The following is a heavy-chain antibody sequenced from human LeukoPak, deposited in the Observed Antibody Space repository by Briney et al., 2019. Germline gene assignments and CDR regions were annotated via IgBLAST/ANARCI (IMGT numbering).Heavy chain of an antibody. CDR1: GFTFSSYA. CDR2: ISGSGGST. D-gene: IGHD2-2*02. Sequence: PGGSLRLSCAASGFTFSSYAMSWVRQAPGKGLEWVSAISGSGGSTYYADSVKGRFTISRDNSKNTLYLQMNSLRAEDTAVYYCAKDAVGGYCSSTNCYMVFDYWGQGTLVTVSS. J-gene: IGHJ4*02. V-gene: IGHV3-23*01. CDR3: AKDAVGGYCSSTNCYMVFDY.